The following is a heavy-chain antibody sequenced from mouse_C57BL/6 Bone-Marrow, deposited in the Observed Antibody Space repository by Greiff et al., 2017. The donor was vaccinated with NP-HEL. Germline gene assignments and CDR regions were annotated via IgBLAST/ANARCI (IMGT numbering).Heavy chain of an antibody. CDR1: GFTFSDYG. J-gene: IGHJ1*03. Sequence: EVQRVESGGGLVKPGGSLKLSCAASGFTFSDYGMHWVRQAPEKGLEWVAYISSGSSTIYYADTVKGRFTISRDNAKNTLFLQMTSLRSEDTVMYYCARIPYYYGSSDWYFDVWGTGTTVTVSS. CDR3: ARIPYYYGSSDWYFDV. CDR2: ISSGSSTI. D-gene: IGHD1-1*01. V-gene: IGHV5-17*01.